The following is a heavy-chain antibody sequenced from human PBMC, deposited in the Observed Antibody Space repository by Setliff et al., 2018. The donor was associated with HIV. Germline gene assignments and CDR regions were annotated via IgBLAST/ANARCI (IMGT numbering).Heavy chain of an antibody. CDR1: GGSIISSSYY. J-gene: IGHJ4*02. V-gene: IGHV4-39*01. D-gene: IGHD3-10*01. Sequence: SETLSLTCTVSGGSIISSSYYWGWIRLPPGKGLEWIGSMYYRGTTYNNPSLKSRVTFSADTSKNQFPLNLNSVTATDTAVYFCARQGLTMNPGVPAPILYFFDYWGQGILVTVSS. CDR3: ARQGLTMNPGVPAPILYFFDY. CDR2: MYYRGTT.